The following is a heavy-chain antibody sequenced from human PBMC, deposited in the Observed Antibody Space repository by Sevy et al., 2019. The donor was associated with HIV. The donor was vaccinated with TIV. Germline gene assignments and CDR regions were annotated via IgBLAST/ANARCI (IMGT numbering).Heavy chain of an antibody. CDR1: GFTFSIYT. Sequence: GGSLRLSCAASGFTFSIYTMSWVRQAPGKGLEWVSTFSFGGSTIHYADSVKGRFTISRDNSKNTLYLQMNSLRADDNAVYYGAREGCTVPNDYWGQGTLVTVSS. CDR2: FSFGGSTI. CDR3: AREGCTVPNDY. D-gene: IGHD2-8*02. J-gene: IGHJ4*02. V-gene: IGHV3-23*01.